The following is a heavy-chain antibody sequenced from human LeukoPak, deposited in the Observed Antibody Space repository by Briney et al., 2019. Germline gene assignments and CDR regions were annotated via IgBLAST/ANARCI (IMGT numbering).Heavy chain of an antibody. Sequence: ASVKVSCKASGYTFTDYYMHWVRQAPGQGLEWMGWINPNSGGTNYAQKLQGRVTMTTDTSTSTAYMELRSLRSDDTAVYYCATEAVAGTRNPLDWGQGTLVTVSS. J-gene: IGHJ4*02. V-gene: IGHV1-2*02. D-gene: IGHD6-19*01. CDR3: ATEAVAGTRNPLD. CDR2: INPNSGGT. CDR1: GYTFTDYY.